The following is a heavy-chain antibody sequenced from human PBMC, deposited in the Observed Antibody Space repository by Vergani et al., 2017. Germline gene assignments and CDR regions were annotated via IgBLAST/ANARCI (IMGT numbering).Heavy chain of an antibody. Sequence: QVQLVQSGAEVKKPGSSVKVSCKASGGTFSSYAISWVRQAPGQGLEWMGGIIPIFGIANYAQKFQGRVTITADKSTSTAYMELSSLRSEDTAVYYCAMGRIAVAGKRVIYYYYYCMDVWGQGTTVTGSS. V-gene: IGHV1-69*17. CDR3: AMGRIAVAGKRVIYYYYYCMDV. D-gene: IGHD6-19*01. J-gene: IGHJ6*02. CDR2: IIPIFGIA. CDR1: GGTFSSYA.